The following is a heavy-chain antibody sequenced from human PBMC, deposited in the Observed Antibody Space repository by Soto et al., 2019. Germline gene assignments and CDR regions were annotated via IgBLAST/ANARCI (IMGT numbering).Heavy chain of an antibody. CDR2: VYYSGST. V-gene: IGHV4-59*01. D-gene: IGHD3-22*01. J-gene: IGHJ4*02. CDR1: GGSISTYY. Sequence: SETLSLTCTVSGGSISTYYWSWIRQPPGKGLEWIGYVYYSGSTNYSPSLKSRVTTSVDTSKNQFSLKLTSVTAADTAVYYCARATYYYDRSGYLYYFDYRGRGIL. CDR3: ARATYYYDRSGYLYYFDY.